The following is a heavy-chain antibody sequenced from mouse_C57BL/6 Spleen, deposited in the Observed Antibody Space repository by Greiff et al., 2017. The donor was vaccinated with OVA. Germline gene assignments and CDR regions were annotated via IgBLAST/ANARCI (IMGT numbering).Heavy chain of an antibody. CDR2: ISYDGSN. CDR1: GYSITSGYY. D-gene: IGHD2-2*01. Sequence: EVKLVESGPGLVKPSQSLSLTCSVTGYSITSGYYWNWIRQFPGNKLEWMGYISYDGSNNYNPSLKNRISITRDTSKNQFFLKLNSVTTEDTATYYCARVNGYDGWFAYWGQGTLVTVSA. V-gene: IGHV3-6*01. CDR3: ARVNGYDGWFAY. J-gene: IGHJ3*01.